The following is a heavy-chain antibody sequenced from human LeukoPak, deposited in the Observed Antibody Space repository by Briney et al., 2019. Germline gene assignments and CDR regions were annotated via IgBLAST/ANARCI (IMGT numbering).Heavy chain of an antibody. Sequence: ASVKVSCKASGYTFTSYYMHWVRQAPGQGLEWMGIINPSGGSTSYAQKFQGRVTMTRDTSTSTVYMELSSLRSEDTAVYYCARGKWYYYDSSGYYRRIYYYYGIDVWGQGTTVTVSS. CDR1: GYTFTSYY. J-gene: IGHJ6*02. CDR2: INPSGGST. D-gene: IGHD3-22*01. CDR3: ARGKWYYYDSSGYYRRIYYYYGIDV. V-gene: IGHV1-46*01.